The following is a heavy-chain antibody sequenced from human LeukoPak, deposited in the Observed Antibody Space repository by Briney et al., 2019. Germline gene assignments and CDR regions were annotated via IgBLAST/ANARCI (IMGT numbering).Heavy chain of an antibody. D-gene: IGHD3-3*01. J-gene: IGHJ4*02. CDR1: GFTVSSNY. V-gene: IGHV3-66*02. Sequence: GGSLRLSCAASGFTVSSNYMSWVRQAPGKGLEWFSVIYSGGSTYYADSVKGRFTISRDNSKNTLYLQMNSLRAEDTAVYYCARGDFWSGYPFDYWGQGTLVTVSS. CDR3: ARGDFWSGYPFDY. CDR2: IYSGGST.